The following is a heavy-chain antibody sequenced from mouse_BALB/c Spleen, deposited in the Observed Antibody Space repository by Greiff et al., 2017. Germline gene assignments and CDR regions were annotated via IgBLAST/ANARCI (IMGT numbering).Heavy chain of an antibody. CDR1: GYSITSDYA. Sequence: EVQLQESGPGLVKPSQSLSLTCTVTGYSITSDYAWNWIRQFPGNKLEWMGYISYSGSTSYNPSLKSRISITRDTSKNQFFLQLNSVTTEDTATYYCARLFITTVVDYWGQGTTLTVSS. J-gene: IGHJ2*01. CDR2: ISYSGST. V-gene: IGHV3-2*02. D-gene: IGHD1-1*01. CDR3: ARLFITTVVDY.